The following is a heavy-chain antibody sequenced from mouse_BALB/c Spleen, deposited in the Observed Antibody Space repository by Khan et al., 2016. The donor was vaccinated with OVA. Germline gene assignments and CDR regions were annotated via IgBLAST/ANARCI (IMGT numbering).Heavy chain of an antibody. CDR3: TTRYGNPFAY. Sequence: EVQLQQSRAELLKPGASVKLSCTSSDFNIKDTYMHWVKQRPEQGLEWIGRIDPANDDTKYDPKFQGKATITADISSNTAYLQLSSLTSEDTAVYYCTTRYGNPFAYWGQGTLGTVSA. D-gene: IGHD2-1*01. V-gene: IGHV14-3*02. J-gene: IGHJ3*01. CDR1: DFNIKDTY. CDR2: IDPANDDT.